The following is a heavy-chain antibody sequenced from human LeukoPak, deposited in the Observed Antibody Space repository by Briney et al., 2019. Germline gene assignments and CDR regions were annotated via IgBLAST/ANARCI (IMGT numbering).Heavy chain of an antibody. CDR2: ISYSGST. CDR3: ARTADVLLWFRESFFTY. J-gene: IGHJ4*02. CDR1: GGSISSSNYY. Sequence: LETLSLTCTVSGGSISSSNYYWGWIRQPPGKGLEWIGSISYSGSTYYNPSLKSRVTISVDTSKNQFSLKLSSVTAAGTAVYYCARTADVLLWFRESFFTYWGQGTLVTVSS. V-gene: IGHV4-39*01. D-gene: IGHD3-10*01.